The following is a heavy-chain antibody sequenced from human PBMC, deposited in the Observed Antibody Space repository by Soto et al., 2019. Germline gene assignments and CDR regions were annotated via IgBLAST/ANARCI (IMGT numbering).Heavy chain of an antibody. V-gene: IGHV4-34*01. Sequence: QVQLQQWGAGLLKPSETLSLTCAVYGGSFSGYYWSWIRQPPGKGLERIGEINHSGSTNYNPSLKSRVTISVDTSKNQFSLKLSSVTAADTAVYYCARGGSGYVSVWARGYYFDYWGQGTLVTVSS. D-gene: IGHD5-12*01. CDR1: GGSFSGYY. CDR3: ARGGSGYVSVWARGYYFDY. J-gene: IGHJ4*02. CDR2: INHSGST.